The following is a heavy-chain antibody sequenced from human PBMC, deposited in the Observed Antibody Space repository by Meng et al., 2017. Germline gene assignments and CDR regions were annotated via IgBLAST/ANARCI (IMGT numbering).Heavy chain of an antibody. Sequence: GGSLRLSFAASGFTFSSYAMSWVRQAPGKGLEWVSAISGSGGSTYYADPVKGRFTISRDNSKNTLYLQMNSLRAEDTSVYYCARIYDFWSGLEFDYWGQGTLVTVSS. D-gene: IGHD3-3*01. J-gene: IGHJ4*02. CDR2: ISGSGGST. V-gene: IGHV3-23*01. CDR3: ARIYDFWSGLEFDY. CDR1: GFTFSSYA.